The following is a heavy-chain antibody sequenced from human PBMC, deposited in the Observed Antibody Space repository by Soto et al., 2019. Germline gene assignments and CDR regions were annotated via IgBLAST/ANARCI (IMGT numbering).Heavy chain of an antibody. Sequence: SGGSLRLSCAASGFPFNNYAIHRVHQAPGNGLEWVADIASDGSTEYYADSAKGRLNISRDNCKNTLYLLMTSLRPEDTAVYYFARGLATSGLYSLEYWGQVSLLAVSS. D-gene: IGHD2-2*01. CDR2: IASDGSTE. CDR1: GFPFNNYA. J-gene: IGHJ4*02. V-gene: IGHV3-30-3*01. CDR3: ARGLATSGLYSLEY.